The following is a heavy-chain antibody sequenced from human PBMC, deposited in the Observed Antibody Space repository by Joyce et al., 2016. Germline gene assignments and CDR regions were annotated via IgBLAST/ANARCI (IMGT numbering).Heavy chain of an antibody. CDR2: INPKSGGT. Sequence: QVQLVQSGAEVRKPGGSVRVSCKASEDNFNDFFIHWVRQAPGQSLEWMGWINPKSGGTHFAQKFRGRVTMIRDTSISAAYVDLSGLESNDTAVYYCVRAVPATDHPPYFDPWGQGTLVAVSS. V-gene: IGHV1-2*02. CDR3: VRAVPATDHPPYFDP. J-gene: IGHJ5*02. D-gene: IGHD6-13*01. CDR1: EDNFNDFF.